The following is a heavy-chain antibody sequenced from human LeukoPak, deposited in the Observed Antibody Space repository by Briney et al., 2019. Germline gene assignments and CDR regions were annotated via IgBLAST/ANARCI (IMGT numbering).Heavy chain of an antibody. CDR1: GFTFSSHS. J-gene: IGHJ4*02. D-gene: IGHD4-17*01. V-gene: IGHV3-21*01. CDR3: ARVGATVTTSY. Sequence: GGSLRLSCAASGFTFSSHSMNWVRQAPGKGLEWVSSISSSSSYIYYADSVKGRFTISRDNAKNSLYLQMNSLRAEDTAVYYCARVGATVTTSYWGQGTLVTVSS. CDR2: ISSSSSYI.